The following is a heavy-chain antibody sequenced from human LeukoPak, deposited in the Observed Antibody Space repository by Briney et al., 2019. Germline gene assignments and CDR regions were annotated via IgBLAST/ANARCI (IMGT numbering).Heavy chain of an antibody. J-gene: IGHJ4*02. Sequence: GESLKISCKGSGYSFTNYWIGWVRQMPGKGLEWMGIIYPGDSDTRYSPPFQGQVTISADKSINTAYLQWSSLKASDTAMYYCARPEGLMVYAPDYWGQGTLVTVSS. D-gene: IGHD2-8*01. V-gene: IGHV5-51*01. CDR1: GYSFTNYW. CDR3: ARPEGLMVYAPDY. CDR2: IYPGDSDT.